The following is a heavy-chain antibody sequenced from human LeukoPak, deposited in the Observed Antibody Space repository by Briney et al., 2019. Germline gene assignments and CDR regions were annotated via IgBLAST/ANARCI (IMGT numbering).Heavy chain of an antibody. V-gene: IGHV1-24*01. CDR3: ATGGSYYPDFDY. CDR2: FDPEDGET. J-gene: IGHJ4*02. CDR1: GYTLTELS. Sequence: ASVKVSCKVSGYTLTELSMHWERQAPGKGLEWMGGFDPEDGETIYAQKFQGRVTMTEDTSTDTAYMELSSLRSEDTAVYYCATGGSYYPDFDYWGQGTLVTVSS. D-gene: IGHD1-26*01.